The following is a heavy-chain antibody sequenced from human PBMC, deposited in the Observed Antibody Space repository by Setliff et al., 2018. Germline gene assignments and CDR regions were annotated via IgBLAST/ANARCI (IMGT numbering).Heavy chain of an antibody. D-gene: IGHD6-6*01. CDR2: IYYSGSA. J-gene: IGHJ4*02. V-gene: IGHV4-31*02. CDR1: GXDIGRXXEY. Sequence: SLXXTXSGXDIGRXXEYXXXXRXHPGKGLEWIGYIYYSGSAYYNPSPXSRVSIPVDTSKNQFSLNLSPVTAADXAIYXXXXXXXXXSSGGFDYWGQGTLVTVSS. CDR3: XXXXXXXSSGGFDY.